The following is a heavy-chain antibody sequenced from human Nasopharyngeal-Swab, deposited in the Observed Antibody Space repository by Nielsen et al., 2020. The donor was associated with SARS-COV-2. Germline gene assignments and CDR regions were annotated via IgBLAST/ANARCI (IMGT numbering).Heavy chain of an antibody. J-gene: IGHJ4*02. Sequence: ASVKVSCKVSGYTLTELSMHWVRQAPGKGLEWMGGFDPEDGETIYAQKFQGRVTMTEDTSTDTAYMELSSLRSEDTAVYYCATVPAAAGTQAVWYWGQGTLVIVSS. CDR1: GYTLTELS. V-gene: IGHV1-24*01. D-gene: IGHD6-13*01. CDR3: ATVPAAAGTQAVWY. CDR2: FDPEDGET.